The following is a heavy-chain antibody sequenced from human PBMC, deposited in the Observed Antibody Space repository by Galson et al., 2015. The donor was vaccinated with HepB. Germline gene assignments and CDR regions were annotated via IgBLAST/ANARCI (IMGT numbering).Heavy chain of an antibody. J-gene: IGHJ5*02. CDR3: VRAKRATIFGGVTPLDP. CDR2: ISSSGNTL. CDR1: GFTFSDFY. Sequence: SLRLSCAASGFTFSDFYMTWIRQAPGKGLEWVSHISSSGNTLSYVDSVKGRFTISRDNAKNSLYLQMNSLRAEDAAVYYCVRAKRATIFGGVTPLDPWGQGTLVTVSS. D-gene: IGHD3-3*01. V-gene: IGHV3-11*01.